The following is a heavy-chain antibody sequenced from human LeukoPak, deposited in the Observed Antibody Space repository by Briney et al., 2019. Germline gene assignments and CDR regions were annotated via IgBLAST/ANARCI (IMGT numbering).Heavy chain of an antibody. CDR2: IKQDGSEK. Sequence: GGSLRPSCAASGFTFSSYWMSWVRQAPGKGLEWVANIKQDGSEKYYVDSVKGRFTISRDNAKNSLYLQMNSLRAEDTAVYYCARVTYCSGGSCYPWNYYYYGMDVWGQGTTVTVSS. J-gene: IGHJ6*02. CDR3: ARVTYCSGGSCYPWNYYYYGMDV. D-gene: IGHD2-15*01. V-gene: IGHV3-7*01. CDR1: GFTFSSYW.